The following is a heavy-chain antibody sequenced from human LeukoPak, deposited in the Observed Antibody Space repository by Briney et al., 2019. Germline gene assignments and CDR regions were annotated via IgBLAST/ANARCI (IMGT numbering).Heavy chain of an antibody. Sequence: PSETLSLTCTVSGGSISSYYWSWIRQPPGKGLEWIGYIYYSGSTNYNPSLKSRVTISVDTSKNQFSLKLSSVTAADTAVYYCARHRGGLEIVVVPAAPYWYFDLWGRGTLVTVSS. CDR1: GGSISSYY. CDR2: IYYSGST. J-gene: IGHJ2*01. V-gene: IGHV4-59*08. D-gene: IGHD2-2*01. CDR3: ARHRGGLEIVVVPAAPYWYFDL.